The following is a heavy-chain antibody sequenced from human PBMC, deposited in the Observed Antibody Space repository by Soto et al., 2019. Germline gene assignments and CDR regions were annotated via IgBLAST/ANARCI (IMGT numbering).Heavy chain of an antibody. CDR3: ARDNGESYCSSTSCYTKGYGMDV. D-gene: IGHD2-2*02. V-gene: IGHV4-31*03. Sequence: SETLSLTCTVSGGSISSGGYYWSWIRQHPGQGLEWIGYIYYSGSTYYNPSLKSRVTISVDTSKNQFSLKLSSVTAADTAVYYCARDNGESYCSSTSCYTKGYGMDVWGQGTTVTVSS. CDR2: IYYSGST. CDR1: GGSISSGGYY. J-gene: IGHJ6*02.